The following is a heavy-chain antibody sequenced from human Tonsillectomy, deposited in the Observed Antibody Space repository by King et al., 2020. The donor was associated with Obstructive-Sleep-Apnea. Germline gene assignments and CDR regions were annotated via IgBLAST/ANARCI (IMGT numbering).Heavy chain of an antibody. D-gene: IGHD3-10*01. CDR2: INPKNGNT. CDR1: GYTFNSYD. J-gene: IGHJ5*02. CDR3: TRKDYYYGAGSENWFDP. Sequence: VQLVESGAEVKKPGASVKVSCKASGYTFNSYDIHWVRQATGQGLEWMGLINPKNGNTGYAQKFQGRVAMTRNTSISTVFMELTSQRSDDTAVYYCTRKDYYYGAGSENWFDPWGQGTLVTVS. V-gene: IGHV1-8*01.